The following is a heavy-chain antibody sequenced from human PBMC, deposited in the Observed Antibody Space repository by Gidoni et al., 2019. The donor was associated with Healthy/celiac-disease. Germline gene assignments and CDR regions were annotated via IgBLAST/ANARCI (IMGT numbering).Heavy chain of an antibody. V-gene: IGHV3-23*01. CDR3: AKDGRHMDYKGHIDY. CDR1: CFTFSSYA. Sequence: EVQLLESGGGLVQPGGSLRLSCAASCFTFSSYAMSWVRQAPGKGLEWVSAISGSGGSTYYADAVKGRFTISRDNSKNTLYLQMNSLRAEDTAVYYCAKDGRHMDYKGHIDYWGQGTLVTVSS. D-gene: IGHD1-1*01. CDR2: ISGSGGST. J-gene: IGHJ4*02.